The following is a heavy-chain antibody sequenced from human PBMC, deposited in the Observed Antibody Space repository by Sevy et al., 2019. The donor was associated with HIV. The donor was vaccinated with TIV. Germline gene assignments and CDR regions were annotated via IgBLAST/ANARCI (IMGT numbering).Heavy chain of an antibody. CDR2: IKSKNDGGTT. CDR1: GFTFSNAW. V-gene: IGHV3-15*01. J-gene: IGHJ4*02. D-gene: IGHD6-25*01. Sequence: GGSLRLSCAASGFTFSNAWMSWVRQAPGKGLEWVGRIKSKNDGGTTDYAAPVKHRFTTSRDESKNTLYMQMNSLKTVDTAIYCTTTDCKKRVLSALLDYWGQGTLVTVSS. CDR3: TTDCKKRVLSALLDY.